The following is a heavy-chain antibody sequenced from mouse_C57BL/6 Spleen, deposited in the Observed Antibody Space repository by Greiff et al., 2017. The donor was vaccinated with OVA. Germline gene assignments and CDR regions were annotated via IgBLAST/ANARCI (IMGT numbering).Heavy chain of an antibody. Sequence: EVQVVESEGGLVQPGSSMKLSCTASGFTFSDYYMAWVRQVPEKGLEWVANINYDGSSTYYLDSLKSRFIISRDNAKNILYLQMSSLKSEDTATYYCAREGILRYFDVWGTGTTVTVSS. CDR1: GFTFSDYY. CDR3: AREGILRYFDV. CDR2: INYDGSST. J-gene: IGHJ1*03. V-gene: IGHV5-16*01.